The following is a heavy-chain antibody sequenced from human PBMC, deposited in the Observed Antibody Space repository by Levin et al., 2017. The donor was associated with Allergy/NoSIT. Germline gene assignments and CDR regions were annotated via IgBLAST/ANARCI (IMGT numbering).Heavy chain of an antibody. CDR3: ARSAHVTVIPAAIVAFDP. J-gene: IGHJ5*02. D-gene: IGHD2-2*01. CDR2: IHYTGYT. CDR1: GGSISSYY. V-gene: IGHV4-59*08. Sequence: SETLSLTCTVSGGSISSYYWSWIRQSPGKRPEWIGYIHYTGYTNYSPSLKSRVTISLDTSKNQFSLKLTSVTAANTAVYSCARSAHVTVIPAAIVAFDPWGQGILVTVSS.